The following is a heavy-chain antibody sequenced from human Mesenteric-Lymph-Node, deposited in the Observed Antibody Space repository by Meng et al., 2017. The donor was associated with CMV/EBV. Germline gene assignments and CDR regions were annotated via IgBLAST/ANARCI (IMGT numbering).Heavy chain of an antibody. CDR3: ARGPRRITMIVVVIRGYFDY. CDR1: FSGSY. Sequence: FSGSYWSWIRQPPGKGLEWIGEINHSGSTNYNPSLKSRVTISVDTSKNQFSLKLSSVTAADTAVYYCARGPRRITMIVVVIRGYFDYWGQGTLVTVSS. D-gene: IGHD3-22*01. J-gene: IGHJ4*02. V-gene: IGHV4-34*01. CDR2: INHSGST.